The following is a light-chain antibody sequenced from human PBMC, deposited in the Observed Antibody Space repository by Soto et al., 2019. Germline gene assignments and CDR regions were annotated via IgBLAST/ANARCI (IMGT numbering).Light chain of an antibody. J-gene: IGKJ1*01. Sequence: TQCPGTLSASAGDRFTITCRASQTINRWLAWYQQKPGEVPKLLIYKASVLESGVPSRFSGSGSGTEFTLTISRLQPEDVATYYCQHWLFGQGTKVDIK. CDR2: KAS. V-gene: IGKV1-5*03. CDR1: QTINRW. CDR3: QHWL.